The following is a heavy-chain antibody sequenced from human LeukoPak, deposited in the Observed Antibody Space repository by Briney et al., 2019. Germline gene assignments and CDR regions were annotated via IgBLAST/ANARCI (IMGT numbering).Heavy chain of an antibody. CDR1: GFTFSKYW. V-gene: IGHV3-74*01. CDR3: ARDRALTHTDY. Sequence: AGGSLRLSCAASGFTFSKYWMLWVRQAPGKGLASVSRINTDGTVTTYADSVKGRFTISRDNAKNSLYLQMNSLRAEDTAVYYCARDRALTHTDYWGQGTLVTVSS. J-gene: IGHJ4*02. CDR2: INTDGTVT. D-gene: IGHD3-9*01.